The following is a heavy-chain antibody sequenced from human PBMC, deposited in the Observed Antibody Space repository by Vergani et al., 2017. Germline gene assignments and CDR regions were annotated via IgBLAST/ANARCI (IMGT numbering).Heavy chain of an antibody. D-gene: IGHD6-6*01. V-gene: IGHV4-59*01. CDR3: ARGLKSSSNVEGI. CDR1: GGSISSYY. J-gene: IGHJ4*02. CDR2: IYYSGST. Sequence: QVQLQESGPGLVKPSETLSLTCTVSGGSISSYYWSWIRQPPGKGLEWIGYIYYSGSTNYNPSLTRRVTISVDTSKNQFSLKLSSVTAADTAVYYCARGLKSSSNVEGIWGQGTLVTVSS.